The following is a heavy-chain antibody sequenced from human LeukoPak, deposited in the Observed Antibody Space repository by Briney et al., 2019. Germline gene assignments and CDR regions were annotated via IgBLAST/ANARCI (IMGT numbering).Heavy chain of an antibody. D-gene: IGHD6-13*01. J-gene: IGHJ4*02. CDR3: ARDHNLSPAAAGNRDY. V-gene: IGHV3-30-3*01. CDR1: GFTFSSYA. CDR2: ISYDGSNK. Sequence: GGSLRLSCAASGFTFSSYAMHWVRQAPGKGLEWVAVISYDGSNKYYADSVKGRFTISRDSSKNTLYLQMNSLRAEDTAVYYCARDHNLSPAAAGNRDYWGQGTLVTVSS.